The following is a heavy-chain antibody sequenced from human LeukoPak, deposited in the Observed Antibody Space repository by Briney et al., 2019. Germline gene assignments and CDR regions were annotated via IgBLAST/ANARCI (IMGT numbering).Heavy chain of an antibody. CDR2: ISYDGSNK. Sequence: GGSLRLPCAASGFTFSSYAMHWVRQAPGKGLEWVAVISYDGSNKYYADSVKGRFTISRDNSKNTLYLQMNSLRAEDTAVYYCARDTVAVAGTLGYWGQGTLVTVSS. CDR1: GFTFSSYA. J-gene: IGHJ4*02. V-gene: IGHV3-30-3*01. D-gene: IGHD6-19*01. CDR3: ARDTVAVAGTLGY.